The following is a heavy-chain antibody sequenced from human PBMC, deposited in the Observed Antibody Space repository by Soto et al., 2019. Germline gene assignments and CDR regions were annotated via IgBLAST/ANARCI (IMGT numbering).Heavy chain of an antibody. D-gene: IGHD4-17*01. CDR2: ISSSGSTI. CDR1: GFAFSDPY. CDR3: ARGGASVTTPFDY. V-gene: IGHV3-11*01. J-gene: IGHJ4*02. Sequence: QVQLVESGGGLVKPGGSLRLSCAASGFAFSDPYMSWIRQAPVKGLEWISYISSSGSTIYYADSVKGRFTISRDNAKKSLYLQMDSLTADDTAVYYCARGGASVTTPFDYWVQGTQVTVSS.